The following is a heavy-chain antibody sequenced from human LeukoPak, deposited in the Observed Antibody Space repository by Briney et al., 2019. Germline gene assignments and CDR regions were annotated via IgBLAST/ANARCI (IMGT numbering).Heavy chain of an antibody. J-gene: IGHJ5*02. CDR1: GFPLDDYA. Sequence: GGSLRLSCAASGFPLDDYAMSWVRQAPGKGLEWVSGINWNGGSTGYADSVKGRFTNSRDNAKNSLYLQMSSLRVEDTALYYCARGRTNYYDSSGYYRPDWFDPWGQGTLVTVSS. CDR2: INWNGGST. CDR3: ARGRTNYYDSSGYYRPDWFDP. V-gene: IGHV3-20*04. D-gene: IGHD3-22*01.